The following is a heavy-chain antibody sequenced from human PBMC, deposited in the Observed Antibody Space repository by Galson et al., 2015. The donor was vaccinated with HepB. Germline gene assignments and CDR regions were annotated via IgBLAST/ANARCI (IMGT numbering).Heavy chain of an antibody. Sequence: WVGRIKSKTDGGTTDYAAPVKGRFTISRDDSKNTLYLQMNSLKTEDTAVYYCTTVPQTYYYDSSGYYEYYFDYWGQGTLVTVSS. V-gene: IGHV3-15*01. J-gene: IGHJ4*02. CDR3: TTVPQTYYYDSSGYYEYYFDY. D-gene: IGHD3-22*01. CDR2: IKSKTDGGTT.